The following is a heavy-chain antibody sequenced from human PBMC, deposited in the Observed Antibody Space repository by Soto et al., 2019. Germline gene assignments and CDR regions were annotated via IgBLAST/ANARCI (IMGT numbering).Heavy chain of an antibody. CDR3: AKNFVSVRYYDFWSGYYSAFDI. J-gene: IGHJ3*02. Sequence: QVQLVESGGGVVQPGRSLRLSCAASGFTFSSYGMHWVRQAPGKGLEWVAVISYDGSNKYYADSVKGRFTISRDNSKNTLYLQMNSLRAEDTAVYYCAKNFVSVRYYDFWSGYYSAFDIWGQGTMVTVSS. V-gene: IGHV3-30*18. CDR2: ISYDGSNK. CDR1: GFTFSSYG. D-gene: IGHD3-3*01.